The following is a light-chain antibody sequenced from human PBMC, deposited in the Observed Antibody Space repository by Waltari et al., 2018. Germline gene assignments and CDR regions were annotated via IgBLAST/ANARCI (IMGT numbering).Light chain of an antibody. CDR2: EVE. CDR3: CSYAGSRSV. Sequence: QSALTQPASVSGSPVQSITTSCPVTTRAVGSYKYVSWYQLLPGKAPKLMIYEVEKRPSGVSDRFSGSKSGNTASLTISGLQTEDEADYYCCSYAGSRSVFGSGTKVTVL. J-gene: IGLJ1*01. CDR1: TRAVGSYKY. V-gene: IGLV2-23*02.